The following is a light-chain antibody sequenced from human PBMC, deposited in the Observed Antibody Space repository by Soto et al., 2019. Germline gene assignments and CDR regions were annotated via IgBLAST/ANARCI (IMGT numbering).Light chain of an antibody. CDR2: YGS. J-gene: IGLJ3*02. V-gene: IGLV3-21*04. CDR1: NIGSKS. CDR3: QVWDSSSDLWV. Sequence: SYELTQPPSVSVAPGKTARITCGGNNIGSKSVHWYQQKPGQAPVLVIYYGSDRPSGIPERFSGSNSGNTATLTISSVEAGDEADYYCQVWDSSSDLWVFGGGTKLTVL.